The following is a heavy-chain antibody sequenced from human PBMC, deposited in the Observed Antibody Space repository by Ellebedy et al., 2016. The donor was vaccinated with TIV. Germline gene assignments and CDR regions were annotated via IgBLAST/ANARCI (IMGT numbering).Heavy chain of an antibody. D-gene: IGHD3-3*01. CDR1: GVSIGDTRYY. J-gene: IGHJ4*02. Sequence: MPSETLSLTCVVSGVSIGDTRYYWAWIRQSPGKGLEWIGSIYYRGLTYGSPSFKSRATISVDTSKNQFSLKLSPVTAADTALYYCARHAPSYDFWSSPGFDYWGQGTLLTVSS. CDR3: ARHAPSYDFWSSPGFDY. V-gene: IGHV4-39*01. CDR2: IYYRGLT.